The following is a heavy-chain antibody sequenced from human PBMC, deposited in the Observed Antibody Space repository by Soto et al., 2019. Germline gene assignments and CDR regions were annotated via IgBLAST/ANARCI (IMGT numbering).Heavy chain of an antibody. CDR3: AHIDPEIVTVGGHGGFDY. CDR2: IYWDDDK. Sequence: QITLKESGPTLVRPPQTLTLTCTFSGFSLTSGVGVGWIRQPPGKALEWLALIYWDDDKRYNPSLKNRLTITKDTSKNQVVLTMTNVGPVDTATYFCAHIDPEIVTVGGHGGFDYWGQGTLVTVSS. V-gene: IGHV2-5*02. CDR1: GFSLTSGVG. J-gene: IGHJ4*02. D-gene: IGHD5-12*01.